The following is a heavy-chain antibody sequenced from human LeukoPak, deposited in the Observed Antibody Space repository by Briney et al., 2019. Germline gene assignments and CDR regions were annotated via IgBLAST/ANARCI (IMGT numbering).Heavy chain of an antibody. CDR2: ISRSSTTM. V-gene: IGHV3-48*03. Sequence: PGGSVRLSCAASGFTFCNYEMNWVRQAPGKGLEWVSYISRSSTTMYYADSVKGRFTISRDNAKNSLYLQMNSLRAEDTAVYYCASSYSSGWYFDYWGQGTLVTVSS. J-gene: IGHJ4*02. CDR1: GFTFCNYE. D-gene: IGHD6-19*01. CDR3: ASSYSSGWYFDY.